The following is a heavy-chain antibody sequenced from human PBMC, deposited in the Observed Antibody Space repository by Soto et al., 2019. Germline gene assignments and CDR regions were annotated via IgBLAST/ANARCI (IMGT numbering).Heavy chain of an antibody. Sequence: SETLSLTCTVSRGSISSSSCYWGWIRQPPGKGLEWIGSIYXSGSPYYNPSLKSRVTISVDTSKNKFSLKLSSVTAADTAVYYFASCTIFGGDFDDWAQGTLVTVSS. CDR1: RGSISSSSCY. V-gene: IGHV4-39*01. CDR3: ASCTIFGGDFDD. CDR2: IYXSGSP. D-gene: IGHD3-3*01. J-gene: IGHJ4*02.